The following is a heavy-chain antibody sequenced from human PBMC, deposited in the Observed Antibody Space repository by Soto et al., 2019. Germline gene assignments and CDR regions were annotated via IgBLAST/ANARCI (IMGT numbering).Heavy chain of an antibody. CDR3: GRVASSSSWTPDY. CDR2: LTSTSSYT. D-gene: IGHD6-13*01. J-gene: IGHJ4*02. CDR1: GFTFSSYS. Sequence: EVQLVESGGGLVKPGGSLRLSYAASGFTFSSYSMNWVRQVPGKGLEWVSSLTSTSSYTYYADSVKGRFTISRDNAKNSLFLQMNSLRAEDTAVYYCGRVASSSSWTPDYLGQGPLVTVSS. V-gene: IGHV3-21*02.